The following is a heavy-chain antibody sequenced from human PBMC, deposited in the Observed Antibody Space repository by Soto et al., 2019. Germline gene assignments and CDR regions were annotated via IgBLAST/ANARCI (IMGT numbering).Heavy chain of an antibody. J-gene: IGHJ5*02. CDR2: IYHSGST. D-gene: IGHD3-3*01. Sequence: SETLSLTCAVSGGSISSGGYSWSWIRQPPGKGLEWIGYIYHSGSTYYNPSLKSRVSISVDRSKNQFSLKLSSVTAADTAVYYCARAEPYYDFWSGLNWFDPWGQGTLVTVSS. CDR3: ARAEPYYDFWSGLNWFDP. V-gene: IGHV4-30-2*01. CDR1: GGSISSGGYS.